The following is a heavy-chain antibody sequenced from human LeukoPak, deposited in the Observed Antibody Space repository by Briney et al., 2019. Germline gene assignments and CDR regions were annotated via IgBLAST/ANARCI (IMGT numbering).Heavy chain of an antibody. CDR1: RFTVSSNY. CDR2: IYSGGST. J-gene: IGHJ4*02. Sequence: GGSLRLSCAASRFTVSSNYMSWVRQAPGKGLEWVSVIYSGGSTYYADSVKGRFTISRDNSKNTLYLQMNSLRAEDTAVYYCAGYSSGWVLGYWGQGTLVTVSS. CDR3: AGYSSGWVLGY. D-gene: IGHD6-19*01. V-gene: IGHV3-53*01.